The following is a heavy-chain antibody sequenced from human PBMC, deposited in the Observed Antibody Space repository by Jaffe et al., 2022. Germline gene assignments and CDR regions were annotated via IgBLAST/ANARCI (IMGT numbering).Heavy chain of an antibody. Sequence: QVQLVESGGGVVQPGGSLRLSCAASGFTFSSYGMHWVRQAPGKGLEWVAFIRYDGSNKYYADSVKGRFTISRDNSKNTLYLQMNSLRAEDTAVYYCAKARLTGYSSSWGSAFDIWGQGTMVTVSS. CDR2: IRYDGSNK. CDR1: GFTFSSYG. J-gene: IGHJ3*02. D-gene: IGHD6-13*01. V-gene: IGHV3-30*02. CDR3: AKARLTGYSSSWGSAFDI.